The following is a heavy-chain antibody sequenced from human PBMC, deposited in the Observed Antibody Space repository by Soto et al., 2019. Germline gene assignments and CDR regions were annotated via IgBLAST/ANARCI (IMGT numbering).Heavy chain of an antibody. CDR1: GGSFSGYY. D-gene: IGHD4-17*01. Sequence: QVQLQQWGAGLLKPSETLSLTCAVYGGSFSGYYWSWIRQPPGKGLEWIGEINHSGSTNYNPSLKSRVTISVDTSKNQFSLKLSSVTAADTAVYYCARGADYGDSAYWGQGTLVTVSS. J-gene: IGHJ4*02. CDR3: ARGADYGDSAY. CDR2: INHSGST. V-gene: IGHV4-34*01.